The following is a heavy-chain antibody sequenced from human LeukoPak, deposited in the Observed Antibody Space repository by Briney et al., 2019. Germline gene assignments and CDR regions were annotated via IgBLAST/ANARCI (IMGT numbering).Heavy chain of an antibody. CDR2: ISGSGGST. V-gene: IGHV3-23*01. Sequence: PRGSLRLSCAASGFTFSSYAMSGVRQAPGKVLEWVSAISGSGGSTYYADSVKGRFTISRDNSKNTLYLQMNSLRAEDTAVYYCAKVGTGVVNWFDPWGQGTLVTVSS. CDR3: AKVGTGVVNWFDP. D-gene: IGHD7-27*01. CDR1: GFTFSSYA. J-gene: IGHJ5*02.